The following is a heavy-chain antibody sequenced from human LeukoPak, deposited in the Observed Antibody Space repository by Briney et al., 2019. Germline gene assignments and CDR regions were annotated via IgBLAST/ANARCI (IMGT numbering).Heavy chain of an antibody. V-gene: IGHV3-23*01. J-gene: IGHJ4*02. CDR1: GLTFSSYR. D-gene: IGHD3-10*01. CDR2: ISGSGGST. CDR3: ARKREDYFGSGLLDY. Sequence: GGPLRLSCAASGLTFSSYRMRWVRQAPGKGLECVSAISGSGGSTYYADSVKGRFTISRDNSRNTLFLQLNSLRAEDTAVYYCARKREDYFGSGLLDYWGQGTLVTVSS.